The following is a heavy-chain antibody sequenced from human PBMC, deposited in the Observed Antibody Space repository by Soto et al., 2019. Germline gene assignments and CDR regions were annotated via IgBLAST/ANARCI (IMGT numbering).Heavy chain of an antibody. J-gene: IGHJ4*02. V-gene: IGHV4-34*01. CDR3: ARAHDFWGGRQQPIDS. D-gene: IGHD3-3*01. CDR2: INHVGIT. CDR1: GGSFRGFY. Sequence: QVQLQQWGAGLLKPSETLSLTCAVSGGSFRGFYWTWIRQSPGKGLEWLGDINHVGITNYNPSLKSRASIPVDTSNSQFSLKLSSVTAADTAVYYCARAHDFWGGRQQPIDSWGQGTLVTVSS.